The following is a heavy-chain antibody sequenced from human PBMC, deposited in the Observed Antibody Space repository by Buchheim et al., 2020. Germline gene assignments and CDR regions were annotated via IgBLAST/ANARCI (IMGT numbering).Heavy chain of an antibody. CDR1: GFTFSSYW. V-gene: IGHV3-74*01. CDR2: INSDGSST. J-gene: IGHJ6*02. D-gene: IGHD5-12*01. Sequence: EVQLVESGGGLVQPGGSLRLSCAASGFTFSSYWMHWVRQAPGKGLVWVSRINSDGSSTSYADSVKGRFTISEENAKTTLLLKMNSLRAQDTAVYYCARGSIVATILPYYSYGMDVWGQGTT. CDR3: ARGSIVATILPYYSYGMDV.